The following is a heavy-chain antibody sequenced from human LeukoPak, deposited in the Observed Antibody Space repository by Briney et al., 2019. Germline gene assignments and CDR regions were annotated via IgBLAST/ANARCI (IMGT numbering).Heavy chain of an antibody. J-gene: IGHJ4*02. Sequence: SETPSLTFAVYGASFSAFYWCWIRPPPGKGLEWIGEINHSGGTNYSPSLKSRVTISVDTSKNQFSLKLTSVTAADTAVYYCARYYYDGSGYYPVADYWGQGTLVTVSP. CDR3: ARYYYDGSGYYPVADY. CDR1: GASFSAFY. D-gene: IGHD3-22*01. CDR2: INHSGGT. V-gene: IGHV4-34*01.